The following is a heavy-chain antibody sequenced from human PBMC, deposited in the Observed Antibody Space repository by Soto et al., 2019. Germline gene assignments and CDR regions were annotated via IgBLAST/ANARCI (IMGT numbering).Heavy chain of an antibody. CDR2: ISGSGGST. CDR3: AKNTGYSGYECYFDY. Sequence: GGSLRLSCAASGFTFSSYAMSWVRQAPGKGLEWVSAISGSGGSTYYADSVKGRFTISRDNSKNTLYLQMNSLRAEDTAVYYCAKNTGYSGYECYFDYWGQGTLVTVPQ. J-gene: IGHJ4*02. CDR1: GFTFSSYA. D-gene: IGHD5-12*01. V-gene: IGHV3-23*01.